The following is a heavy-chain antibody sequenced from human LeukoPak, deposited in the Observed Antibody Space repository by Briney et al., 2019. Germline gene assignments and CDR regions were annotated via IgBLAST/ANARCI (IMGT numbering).Heavy chain of an antibody. CDR1: GHSFTAYW. D-gene: IGHD3-16*01. Sequence: GESLKISCKVSGHSFTAYWIGWVRQMPGKGLEWMGIIHPGDSDIRYSPSFQGQVTISADKSISTAYLQWSSLKASDTAMYYCAARMMTGAFDIWGQGTMVIVSS. J-gene: IGHJ3*02. CDR3: AARMMTGAFDI. CDR2: IHPGDSDI. V-gene: IGHV5-51*01.